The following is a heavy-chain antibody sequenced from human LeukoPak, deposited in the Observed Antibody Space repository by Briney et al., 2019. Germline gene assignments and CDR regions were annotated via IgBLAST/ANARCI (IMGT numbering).Heavy chain of an antibody. V-gene: IGHV1-18*01. Sequence: VSVKVSCKASGGTFSSYAISWVRQAPGQGLEWMGWISAYNGNTNYAQKLQGRVTMTTDTSTSTAYMELRSLRSDDTAVYYCARDGLWFGELSPLSFDYWGQGTLVTVSS. CDR3: ARDGLWFGELSPLSFDY. CDR1: GGTFSSYA. CDR2: ISAYNGNT. J-gene: IGHJ4*02. D-gene: IGHD3-10*01.